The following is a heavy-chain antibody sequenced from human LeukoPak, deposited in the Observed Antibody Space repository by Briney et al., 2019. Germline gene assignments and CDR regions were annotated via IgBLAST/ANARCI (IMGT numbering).Heavy chain of an antibody. D-gene: IGHD6-6*01. CDR3: ARGSSGVVIDY. Sequence: ASVKVSCKASGYIFTDYYMHWVRQAPGQELGWMGRINPNSGGTNYAQKFQGRVTITTDESTSTAYMELSSLRSEDTAVYYCARGSSGVVIDYWGQGTLVTVSS. J-gene: IGHJ4*02. CDR2: INPNSGGT. CDR1: GYIFTDYY. V-gene: IGHV1/OR15-1*04.